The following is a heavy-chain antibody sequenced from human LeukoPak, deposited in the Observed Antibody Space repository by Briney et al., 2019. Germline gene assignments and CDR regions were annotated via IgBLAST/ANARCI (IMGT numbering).Heavy chain of an antibody. J-gene: IGHJ4*02. D-gene: IGHD3-3*01. CDR3: TRPSYDFWSGYYGY. CDR1: GFTFSSYA. CDR2: ISYDGSNK. Sequence: PGRSLRLSCAASGFTFSSYAMHWVRQAPGKGLEWVAVISYDGSNKYYADSVKGRFTISRDNSKNTLYLQMNSLRAEDTAVYYCTRPSYDFWSGYYGYWGQGTLVTVSS. V-gene: IGHV3-30-3*01.